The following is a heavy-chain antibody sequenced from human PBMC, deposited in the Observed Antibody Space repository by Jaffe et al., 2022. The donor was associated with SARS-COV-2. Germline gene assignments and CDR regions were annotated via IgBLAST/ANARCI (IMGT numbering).Heavy chain of an antibody. CDR3: ARVGYYYNSSGWSGMDV. CDR1: GYTFTNYY. D-gene: IGHD3-22*01. CDR2: INPSAGSS. J-gene: IGHJ6*02. Sequence: QVQLVQSGAEVKKPGASVKVSCKASGYTFTNYYIHWVRQAPGQGLEWLGIINPSAGSSSYAQKFQGRVTMTRDTSTSTVYMELSSLRSEDTAVYFCARVGYYYNSSGWSGMDVWGQGTTVTVSS. V-gene: IGHV1-46*01.